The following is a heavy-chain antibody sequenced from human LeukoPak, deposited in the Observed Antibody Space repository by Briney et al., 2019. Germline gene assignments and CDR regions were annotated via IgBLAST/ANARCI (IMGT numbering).Heavy chain of an antibody. Sequence: GGSLRLSCAASGFTFSSYWMHWVRQAPGKGLVWVSRINSDGSSTNYADSVKGRFTISRDNAKNTLYLQMNSLRAEDTAVYYYAREGYGDYTFDYWGQGTLVTVSS. D-gene: IGHD4-17*01. CDR2: INSDGSST. CDR1: GFTFSSYW. V-gene: IGHV3-74*01. CDR3: AREGYGDYTFDY. J-gene: IGHJ4*02.